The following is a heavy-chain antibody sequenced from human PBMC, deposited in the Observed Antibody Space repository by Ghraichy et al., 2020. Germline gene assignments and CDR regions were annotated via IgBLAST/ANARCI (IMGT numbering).Heavy chain of an antibody. CDR1: GFTFSTYW. J-gene: IGHJ3*02. D-gene: IGHD6-6*01. V-gene: IGHV3-7*04. Sequence: GGSLRLSCAASGFTFSTYWMTWVRQAPGKGLEWVANLKPDGSETYSVDSVKGRFTISRDNADNSLYLQMNSLRAEDTAVYYCARCRFNSSFVSCYAFDIWGQGTMVTVSS. CDR3: ARCRFNSSFVSCYAFDI. CDR2: LKPDGSET.